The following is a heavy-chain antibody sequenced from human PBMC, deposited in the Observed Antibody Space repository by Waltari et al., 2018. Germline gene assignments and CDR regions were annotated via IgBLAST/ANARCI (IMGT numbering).Heavy chain of an antibody. D-gene: IGHD2-15*01. CDR2: IVVGSGNT. V-gene: IGHV1-58*01. CDR1: GFTFTSSA. J-gene: IGHJ6*03. CDR3: AANPLREMVVPPAYYMDV. Sequence: QMQLVQSGPEVKKPGTSVKVSCKASGFTFTSSAVQWVRQARGQRLEWIGGIVVGSGNTNYAQKFQERVTITRDMSTSTAYMELSSLRSEDTAVYYCAANPLREMVVPPAYYMDVWGKGTTVTVSS.